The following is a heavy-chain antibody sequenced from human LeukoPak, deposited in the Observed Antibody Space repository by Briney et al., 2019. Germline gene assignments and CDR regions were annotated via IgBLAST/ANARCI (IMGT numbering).Heavy chain of an antibody. CDR3: ARTYSSGWYGLAFDI. J-gene: IGHJ3*02. D-gene: IGHD6-19*01. V-gene: IGHV4-39*01. CDR2: IYYSGST. Sequence: SETLSLTCTVSGGSISSSSYYWGWIRQPPGKGLEWIGSIYYSGSTYCNPSLKSRVTISVDTSKNQFSLKLSSVTAADTAVYYCARTYSSGWYGLAFDIWGQGTMVTVSS. CDR1: GGSISSSSYY.